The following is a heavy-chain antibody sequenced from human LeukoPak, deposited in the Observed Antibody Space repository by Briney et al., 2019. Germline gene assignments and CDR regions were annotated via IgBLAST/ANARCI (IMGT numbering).Heavy chain of an antibody. Sequence: SETLSLTCTVSGGSISSHYWNWIRQPPGKGLEWIGYIYYSGSTNYNPSLKSRVTISVDTSKNQFSLKLSSVTAADTAVYYCARERAVTTYYYFDYWGQGTLVTVSS. CDR2: IYYSGST. D-gene: IGHD4-17*01. CDR1: GGSISSHY. J-gene: IGHJ4*02. CDR3: ARERAVTTYYYFDY. V-gene: IGHV4-59*11.